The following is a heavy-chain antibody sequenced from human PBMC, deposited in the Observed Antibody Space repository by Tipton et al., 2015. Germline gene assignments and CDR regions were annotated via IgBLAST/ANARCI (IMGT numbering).Heavy chain of an antibody. D-gene: IGHD2-8*02. J-gene: IGHJ3*02. CDR3: ARDVLGGTANDAFDI. CDR1: GDSISGSSYY. CDR2: IYYSGT. V-gene: IGHV4-31*03. Sequence: TLSLTCTVSGDSISGSSYYWCWIRQHPGKGLEWIGFIYYSGTDYNPSLKSRVTISIDTSKNQFSLKLSSVTAADTAVYYCARDVLGGTANDAFDIWGQGTMVTVSS.